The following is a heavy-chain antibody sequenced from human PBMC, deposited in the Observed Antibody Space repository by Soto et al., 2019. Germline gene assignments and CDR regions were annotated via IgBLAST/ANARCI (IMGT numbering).Heavy chain of an antibody. CDR1: GFTFSSYA. Sequence: PGGSLRLSCAASGFTFSSYAMSWVRQAPGKGLERVSDINGGGDNTYYADSVKGRFNISRDNSKNTLYLQMNSLRAEDTAVYYCAKGGSSSWYRGYLQHWGQGTLVTVSS. CDR2: INGGGDNT. CDR3: AKGGSSSWYRGYLQH. J-gene: IGHJ1*01. D-gene: IGHD6-13*01. V-gene: IGHV3-23*01.